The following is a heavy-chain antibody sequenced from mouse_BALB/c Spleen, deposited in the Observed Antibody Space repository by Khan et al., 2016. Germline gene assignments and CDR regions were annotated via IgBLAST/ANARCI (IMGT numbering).Heavy chain of an antibody. D-gene: IGHD1-1*01. CDR1: GYTFTSYW. CDR2: INPSTGYT. V-gene: IGHV1-7*01. Sequence: QVQLQQAGAELAKPGASVKMSCKASGYTFTSYWMHWVKQRPGQGLEWIGYINPSTGYTEYNQKFKDKATLTADKSSSTAYMKLSSLTSEDSAVYYCASYYASSAWFAYWCQGTLVTGSA. J-gene: IGHJ3*01. CDR3: ASYYASSAWFAY.